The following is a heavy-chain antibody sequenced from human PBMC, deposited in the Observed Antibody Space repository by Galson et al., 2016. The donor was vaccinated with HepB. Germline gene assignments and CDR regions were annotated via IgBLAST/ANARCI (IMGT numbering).Heavy chain of an antibody. Sequence: ATLSLTCTVSGGSVTSYYWSWIRQPPGKGLEWIGFIHYSGHTNNNPSLKSRVTLSVDMSKNQLSLRLSSVTAADTAVYYCATTHITLRPGYNGMDVWGQGTTVTVSS. V-gene: IGHV4-59*02. CDR1: GGSVTSYY. CDR3: ATTHITLRPGYNGMDV. J-gene: IGHJ6*02. D-gene: IGHD2-21*01. CDR2: IHYSGHT.